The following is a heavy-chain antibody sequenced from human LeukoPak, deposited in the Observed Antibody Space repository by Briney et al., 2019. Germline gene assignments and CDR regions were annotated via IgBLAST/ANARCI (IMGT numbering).Heavy chain of an antibody. Sequence: GGSLRLSCAASGSTFSSYSMNWVRQAPGKGLEWVSSISSSSSYIYYADSVKGRFTISRDNAKNSLYLQMNSLRAEDTAVYYCARDDGAIVVVPAAAIKDPYYYYYGMDVWGKGTTVTVSS. CDR2: ISSSSSYI. CDR1: GSTFSSYS. V-gene: IGHV3-21*01. J-gene: IGHJ6*04. CDR3: ARDDGAIVVVPAAAIKDPYYYYYGMDV. D-gene: IGHD2-2*01.